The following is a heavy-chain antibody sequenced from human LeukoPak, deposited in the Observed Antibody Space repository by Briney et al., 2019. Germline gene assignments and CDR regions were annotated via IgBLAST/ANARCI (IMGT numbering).Heavy chain of an antibody. Sequence: GGSLRLSCAASGFTFSSYVMSWVRQAPGKGLEWVSAISGSGSSTYYADSVQGRFTISRDNSKNTLYLQMNSLRAEDTAVYYCARSSHYYDSTLFDPWGQGTLVTVSS. J-gene: IGHJ5*02. D-gene: IGHD3-22*01. V-gene: IGHV3-23*01. CDR2: ISGSGSST. CDR1: GFTFSSYV. CDR3: ARSSHYYDSTLFDP.